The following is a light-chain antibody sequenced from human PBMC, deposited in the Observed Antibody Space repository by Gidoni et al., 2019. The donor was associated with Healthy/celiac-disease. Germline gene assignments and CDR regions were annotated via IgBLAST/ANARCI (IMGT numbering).Light chain of an antibody. V-gene: IGKV3-20*01. J-gene: IGKJ1*01. CDR3: QQYGSSPRT. CDR1: QSVSSSY. CDR2: GAS. Sequence: EIVLTQSPGTLSLSPGERATLSCRASQSVSSSYLAWYQQKPGQAPRLLIYGASRRATGIPDRFSGSGSGTDFTLTISRLEPEDFAVYYCQQYGSSPRTFGPXTKVEIK.